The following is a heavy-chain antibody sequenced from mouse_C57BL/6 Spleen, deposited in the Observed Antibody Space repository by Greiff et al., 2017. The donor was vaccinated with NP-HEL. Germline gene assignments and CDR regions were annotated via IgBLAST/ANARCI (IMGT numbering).Heavy chain of an antibody. J-gene: IGHJ2*01. V-gene: IGHV3-6*01. CDR1: GYSITSGYY. D-gene: IGHD2-2*01. CDR3: ARGLGGYPDY. CDR2: ISYDGSN. Sequence: EVKLMESGPGLVKPSQSLSLTCSVTGYSITSGYYWNWIRQFPGNKLEWMGYISYDGSNNYNPSLKNRISITRDTSKNQFFLKLNSVTTEDTATYYCARGLGGYPDYWGQGTTLTVSS.